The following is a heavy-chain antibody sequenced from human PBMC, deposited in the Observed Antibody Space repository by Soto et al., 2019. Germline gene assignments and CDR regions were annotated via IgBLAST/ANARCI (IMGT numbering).Heavy chain of an antibody. V-gene: IGHV4-34*01. CDR2: INHSGST. CDR3: ARGSGIAARRPPIPLPIDY. D-gene: IGHD6-6*01. CDR1: SGTFSSSY. Sequence: SGSPDLTCAVYSGTFSSSYLGWIRQTPGKGLEWIGEINHSGSTNYNPSLKSRVTISVDTSKNQFSLKLSSVTAADTAVYYCARGSGIAARRPPIPLPIDYWGQGTLVTVSS. J-gene: IGHJ4*02.